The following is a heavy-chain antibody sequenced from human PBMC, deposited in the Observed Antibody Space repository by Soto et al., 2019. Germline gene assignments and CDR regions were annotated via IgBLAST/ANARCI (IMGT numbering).Heavy chain of an antibody. CDR1: GYTFTSYY. Sequence: GASVKVSSKASGYTFTSYYMHWVRQAPGQGLEWMGIINPSGGSTSYAQKFQGRVTMTRDTSTSTVYMELSSLRSEDTAVYYCARGERDSSYFGHYGMDVWGQGTTVTVSS. V-gene: IGHV1-46*01. D-gene: IGHD6-6*01. CDR3: ARGERDSSYFGHYGMDV. J-gene: IGHJ6*02. CDR2: INPSGGST.